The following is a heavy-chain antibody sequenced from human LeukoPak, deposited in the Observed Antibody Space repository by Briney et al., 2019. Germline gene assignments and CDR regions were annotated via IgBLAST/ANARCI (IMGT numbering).Heavy chain of an antibody. CDR1: GGSISSYY. D-gene: IGHD3-16*02. J-gene: IGHJ4*02. CDR2: IYTSGST. CDR3: ARVYDYVWGSYRYTPYYFDY. Sequence: SSETLSLTCTVSGGSISSYYWSWIRQPAGKGLEWIGRIYTSGSTNYNPSLKSRVTMSVDTSKNQFSLKLSSVTAADTAVYYCARVYDYVWGSYRYTPYYFDYWGQGTLVTVSS. V-gene: IGHV4-4*07.